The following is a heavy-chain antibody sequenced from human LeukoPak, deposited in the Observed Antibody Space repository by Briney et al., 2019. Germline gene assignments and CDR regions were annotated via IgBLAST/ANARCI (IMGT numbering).Heavy chain of an antibody. CDR1: GFTFSSYW. CDR2: IKQDGSEK. V-gene: IGHV3-7*01. D-gene: IGHD3-10*01. J-gene: IGHJ4*02. CDR3: ARESLWFGESADY. Sequence: GGSLRLSCAASGFTFSSYWMSWVRQAPGKGLEWVANIKQDGSEKYYVDSVKGRFTISRGNAKNSLYLQMNSLRAEDTAVYYCARESLWFGESADYWGQGTLVTVSS.